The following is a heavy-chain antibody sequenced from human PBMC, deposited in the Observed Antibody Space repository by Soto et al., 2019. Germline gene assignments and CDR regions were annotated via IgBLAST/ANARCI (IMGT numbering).Heavy chain of an antibody. CDR1: GFTFSSYS. CDR2: ISSSSTI. D-gene: IGHD3-22*01. Sequence: GGSLRLSCAASGFTFSSYSMNWVRQAPGKGLEWVSYISSSSTIYYADSVKGRFTISRDNAKNSLYLQMNSLRDEDTAVYYCASSPVSSGYPGYFDYWGQGTLVTVSS. J-gene: IGHJ4*02. CDR3: ASSPVSSGYPGYFDY. V-gene: IGHV3-48*02.